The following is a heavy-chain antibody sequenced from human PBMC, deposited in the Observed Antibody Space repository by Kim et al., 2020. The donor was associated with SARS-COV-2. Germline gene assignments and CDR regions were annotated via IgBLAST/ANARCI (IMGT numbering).Heavy chain of an antibody. V-gene: IGHV3-21*01. Sequence: SVKGRVTISRDNTKNSLCQKMNSLRAEETAVYYCARDGGSIVGANTIDYWGQGTLVTVSS. CDR3: ARDGGSIVGANTIDY. J-gene: IGHJ4*02. D-gene: IGHD1-26*01.